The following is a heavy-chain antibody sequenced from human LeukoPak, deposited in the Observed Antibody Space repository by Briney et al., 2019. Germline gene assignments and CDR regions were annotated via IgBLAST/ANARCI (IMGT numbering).Heavy chain of an antibody. J-gene: IGHJ3*02. CDR3: ARYGNGAWLAHYSFDI. CDR1: GFTFSSYA. Sequence: AGSLRLSCAASGFTFSSYAMSWVRQPPGKGLERVANIKQDGSAQYYVDSVKGRFAISRDNAWNSLYLQMNSLGAEDTAVYYCARYGNGAWLAHYSFDIWGQGTMVTVAS. CDR2: IKQDGSAQ. D-gene: IGHD6-19*01. V-gene: IGHV3-7*01.